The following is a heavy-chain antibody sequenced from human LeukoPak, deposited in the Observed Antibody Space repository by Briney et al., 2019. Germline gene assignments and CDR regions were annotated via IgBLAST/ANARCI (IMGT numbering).Heavy chain of an antibody. D-gene: IGHD3-22*01. CDR1: GGSIISGGYL. V-gene: IGHV4-31*03. CDR2: IYYSGST. J-gene: IGHJ3*02. Sequence: SQTLSLTCTVSGGSIISGGYLWSWIRQHPGKGLEWIGYIYYSGSTHYNSSLESRVIISVDTSKKQFSLKLSSVTAADTAVYYCAAFDSATYDAFDIWGQGTMVTVSS. CDR3: AAFDSATYDAFDI.